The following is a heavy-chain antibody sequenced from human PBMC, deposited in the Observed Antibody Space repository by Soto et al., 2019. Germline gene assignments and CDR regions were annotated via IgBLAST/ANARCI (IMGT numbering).Heavy chain of an antibody. Sequence: GSLRLSCAASGFTFSDYYMSWIRQAPGKGPEWVASLKTDGSEKKYVDSVKGRFTISRDNARNTLYLQMSSLRAEDTAVYYCARDQRGSLNDFWGQGTLVTVSS. CDR1: GFTFSDYY. D-gene: IGHD3-10*01. J-gene: IGHJ4*02. CDR3: ARDQRGSLNDF. CDR2: LKTDGSEK. V-gene: IGHV3-7*01.